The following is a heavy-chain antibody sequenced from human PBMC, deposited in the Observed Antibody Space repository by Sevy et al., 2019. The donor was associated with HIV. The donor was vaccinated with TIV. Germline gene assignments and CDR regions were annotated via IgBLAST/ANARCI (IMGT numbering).Heavy chain of an antibody. CDR1: GFTFNNAW. Sequence: GGSLRLSCEASGFTFNNAWMSWVRQAPGKGLEWVANIKQDGSDKHYVDSVKGRFTISRDNAKNSLYLQMNSLRAGDTAVYYCARGVTTVTPFDYWGQGTLVTVSS. CDR3: ARGVTTVTPFDY. D-gene: IGHD4-17*01. V-gene: IGHV3-7*01. CDR2: IKQDGSDK. J-gene: IGHJ4*02.